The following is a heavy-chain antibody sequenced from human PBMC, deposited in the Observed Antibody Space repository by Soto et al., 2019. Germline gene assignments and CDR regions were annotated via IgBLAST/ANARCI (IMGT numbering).Heavy chain of an antibody. V-gene: IGHV1-18*01. J-gene: IGHJ4*02. CDR3: ARVQYDVVSGQERTEQNFDY. CDR1: GYTFTSYG. Sequence: ASVKVSCKASGYTFTSYGISWVRQAPGQGLEWMGWISAYNGNTNYAQKLQGRVTMTTDTSTSTAYMELRSLRSDDTAVYYCARVQYDVVSGQERTEQNFDYRGQGTLVTVAS. CDR2: ISAYNGNT. D-gene: IGHD2-21*01.